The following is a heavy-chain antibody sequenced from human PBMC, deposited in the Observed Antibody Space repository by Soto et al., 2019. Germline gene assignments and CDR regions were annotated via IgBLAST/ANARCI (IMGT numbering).Heavy chain of an antibody. V-gene: IGHV1-3*01. Sequence: ASVKVSCKASGYTFTSYAMHWVRQAPGQSLEWMGWINGGNGHTKYSLKYQGRATIIRDMSASTVYMELSSLRSEDTAIYYCARTNTAAGGPPLYYYYHMDVWGQGTTVTVSS. CDR2: INGGNGHT. D-gene: IGHD6-13*01. CDR3: ARTNTAAGGPPLYYYYHMDV. CDR1: GYTFTSYA. J-gene: IGHJ6*02.